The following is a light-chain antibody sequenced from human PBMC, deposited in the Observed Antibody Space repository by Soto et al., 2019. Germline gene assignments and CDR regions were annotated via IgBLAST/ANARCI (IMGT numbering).Light chain of an antibody. CDR1: SSNIGAGYD. V-gene: IGLV1-40*01. Sequence: QSVLTQPPSVSGAPGQRVTISCTGSSSNIGAGYDVHWYQQRPGTAPKVLIYDNNSRPSGVPGRFSGSKSGTSASLAITGLQAEDEADYYCHSYDVSLSGPVFGGGTKVTVL. CDR3: HSYDVSLSGPV. J-gene: IGLJ2*01. CDR2: DNN.